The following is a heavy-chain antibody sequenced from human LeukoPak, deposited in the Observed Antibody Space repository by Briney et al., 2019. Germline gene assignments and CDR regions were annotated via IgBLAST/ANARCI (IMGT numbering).Heavy chain of an antibody. CDR3: VRDGEGVGISVNYWFDP. V-gene: IGHV1-8*02. J-gene: IGHJ5*02. CDR2: MDPNTGHT. D-gene: IGHD3-10*01. CDR1: GFMFTNFD. Sequence: ASVKVSCKASGFMFTNFDINWVRQASGLGLEWMGWMDPNTGHTGYAQGFQGRVTLTRDTATSTAYMEPRGLRSDDTAVYYCVRDGEGVGISVNYWFDPWGQGTLVTVSS.